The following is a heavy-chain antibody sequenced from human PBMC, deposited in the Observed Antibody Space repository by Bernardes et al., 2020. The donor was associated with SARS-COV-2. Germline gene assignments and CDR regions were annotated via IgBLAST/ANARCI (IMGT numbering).Heavy chain of an antibody. CDR1: GGFISSYY. Sequence: SEPLPLSCTVSGGFISSYYWSWSRRPPGKGLEWIGYIYYTGSTNYNPSLKSRVTISVDTSKNQFSLKLSSVTAADTAVYYCARAPVVIQWPLYYYYGMDVWGQGTTVTVSS. CDR2: IYYTGST. CDR3: ARAPVVIQWPLYYYYGMDV. J-gene: IGHJ6*02. D-gene: IGHD6-19*01. V-gene: IGHV4-59*01.